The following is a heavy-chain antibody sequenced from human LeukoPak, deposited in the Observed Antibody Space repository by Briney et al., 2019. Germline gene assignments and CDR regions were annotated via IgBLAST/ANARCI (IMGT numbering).Heavy chain of an antibody. Sequence: GASVKVSCKASGYNFTTFDINWVRQAAGQGLEWMGWMNPESGNSGYAQKFQGRVTMTTDTSTSTAYMELRSLRSDDTAVYYCARHYCSSTSCYAFDYWGQGTLVTVSS. CDR3: ARHYCSSTSCYAFDY. CDR2: MNPESGNS. CDR1: GYNFTTFD. D-gene: IGHD2-2*01. J-gene: IGHJ4*02. V-gene: IGHV1-8*02.